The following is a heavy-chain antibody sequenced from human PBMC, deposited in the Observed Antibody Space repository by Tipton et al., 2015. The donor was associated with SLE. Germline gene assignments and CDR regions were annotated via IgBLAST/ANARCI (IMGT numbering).Heavy chain of an antibody. D-gene: IGHD3-10*01. V-gene: IGHV4-39*07. Sequence: TLSLTCTVSGGSISSISSYWGWIRQPPGKGLEWFASIYYRGTTYYSPSLKSRVTISVDASKNQFSLKLSSVTAADTGVYYCASGGYYGSGSYYGGWFDPWGQGTLVTVSS. J-gene: IGHJ5*02. CDR1: GGSISSISSY. CDR3: ASGGYYGSGSYYGGWFDP. CDR2: IYYRGTT.